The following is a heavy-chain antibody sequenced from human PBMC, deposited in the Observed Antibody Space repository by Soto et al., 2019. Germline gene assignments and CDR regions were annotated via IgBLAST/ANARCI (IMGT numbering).Heavy chain of an antibody. CDR1: GFTFSSYD. Sequence: EVQLVESGGGLVQPGGSLRLSCAASGFTFSSYDMNWVRQAPGKGLEWVSYISSSSSTIYYADSVKGRFTISRDNAKNSRYLQMNSLRAEDTAVYYGAGHGGQWLNWFDPWGQGILVTVSS. CDR3: AGHGGQWLNWFDP. J-gene: IGHJ5*02. V-gene: IGHV3-48*01. D-gene: IGHD6-19*01. CDR2: ISSSSSTI.